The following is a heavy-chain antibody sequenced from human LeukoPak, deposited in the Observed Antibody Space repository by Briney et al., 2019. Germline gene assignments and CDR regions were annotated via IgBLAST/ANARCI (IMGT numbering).Heavy chain of an antibody. CDR3: ARRRYYDSSGYYYNYYMDV. J-gene: IGHJ6*03. Sequence: SETLSLTCTVSGGSISSYYWSWIRQPPGKGLEWIGYIYTSGSTNYNPSLKSRVTISVDMSKNQFSLKLSSVTAADTAVYYCARRRYYDSSGYYYNYYMDVWGKGTTVTVSS. CDR2: IYTSGST. D-gene: IGHD3-22*01. V-gene: IGHV4-4*09. CDR1: GGSISSYY.